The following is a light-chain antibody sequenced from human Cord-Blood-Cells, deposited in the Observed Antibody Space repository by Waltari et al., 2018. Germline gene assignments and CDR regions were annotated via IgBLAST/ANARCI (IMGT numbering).Light chain of an antibody. V-gene: IGKV3-15*01. CDR1: QSVSSN. CDR3: QQYNNWPRT. J-gene: IGKJ1*01. Sequence: VMSHSPDTLSVSPGVTANPSSRARQSVSSNLAWYQQKPGQAPRPLIYGASTRATGIPARFSGSGSGTEFTLTISSLQSEDFAVYYCQQYNNWPRTFGQGTKVEIK. CDR2: GAS.